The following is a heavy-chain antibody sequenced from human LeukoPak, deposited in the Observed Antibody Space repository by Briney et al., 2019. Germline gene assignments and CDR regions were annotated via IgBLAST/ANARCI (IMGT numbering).Heavy chain of an antibody. CDR1: GGSFSGYY. D-gene: IGHD6-13*01. V-gene: IGHV4-34*01. CDR2: INHSGST. CDR3: ARCYSNSSDRDY. Sequence: SETLSLTCAVYGGSFSGYYWSWIRQPPGKGLEWIGEINHSGSTNYNPSLKSRVTISVDTSKNQFSLKLSSVTAADTAVYYCARCYSNSSDRDYWRQGTLVTVSS. J-gene: IGHJ4*02.